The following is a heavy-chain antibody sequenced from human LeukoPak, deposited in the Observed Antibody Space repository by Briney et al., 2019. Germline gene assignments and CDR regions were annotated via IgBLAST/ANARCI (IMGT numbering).Heavy chain of an antibody. CDR3: AKGTDFDY. V-gene: IGHV3-30*18. CDR1: GFTFSSYG. Sequence: GRSLRLSCAASGFTFSSYGMHWVRQAPGKGLEWVAVISYDGSNKYYADSVKGRFTISRDNSKNTLYLQMNSLRAEDTAVYYCAKGTDFDYWGQGTLVTVSS. CDR2: ISYDGSNK. J-gene: IGHJ4*02.